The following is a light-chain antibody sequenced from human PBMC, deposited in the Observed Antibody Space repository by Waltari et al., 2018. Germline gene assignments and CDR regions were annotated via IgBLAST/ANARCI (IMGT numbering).Light chain of an antibody. CDR1: LANIAHTP. J-gene: IGLJ1*01. Sequence: QSVLTQPPPASGSPGQSLTVSCSGNLANIAHTPVNWYQQLPGAAPKLLINNSLQRPSGVPDRFSGSKSGTSASLAISGLLSEDEATYYCAAWDDSLNGYVFGTGTNVSVL. V-gene: IGLV1-44*01. CDR2: NSL. CDR3: AAWDDSLNGYV.